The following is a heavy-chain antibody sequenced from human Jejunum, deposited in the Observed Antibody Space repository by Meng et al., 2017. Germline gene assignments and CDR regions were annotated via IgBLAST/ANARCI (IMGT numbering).Heavy chain of an antibody. J-gene: IGHJ4*02. CDR2: ISNDGSNI. V-gene: IGHV3-30*01. Sequence: QGLRVGSGGGGVRPGRSLSLSCAASGFIFSIYAMHWVRQAPGKGLEWVAVISNDGSNIYYADSVRGRFTISRDNSKNTLYLQMNSLSIEDTAVYYCARVSAFGGEHYFEHWGQGTLVTVSS. D-gene: IGHD3-16*01. CDR1: GFIFSIYA. CDR3: ARVSAFGGEHYFEH.